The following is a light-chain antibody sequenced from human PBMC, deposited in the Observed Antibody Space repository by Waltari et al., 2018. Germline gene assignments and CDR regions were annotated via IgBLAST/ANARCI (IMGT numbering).Light chain of an antibody. CDR1: QGIRKD. J-gene: IGKJ2*01. V-gene: IGKV1-17*01. CDR2: GAS. CDR3: LQHNSYSYT. Sequence: DIQMTQSPSSLSASVGDSVTITCRASQGIRKDLGWFQQKPGKAPKRLIYGASTLQSGVPSRFSGSGSGTEFTLTISSLQPEDFASYYCLQHNSYSYTFGQGTKLEIK.